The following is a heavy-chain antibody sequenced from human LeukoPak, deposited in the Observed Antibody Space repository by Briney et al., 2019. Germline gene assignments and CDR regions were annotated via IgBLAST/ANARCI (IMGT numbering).Heavy chain of an antibody. CDR3: ARESSSSWFYDY. Sequence: SETLSLTCVVYGGSFSGYYWSWIRQPPGKGLEWIGEINHSGSTNYNPSLKSRVTMSVDTSKNQFSLKLSSVTAADTAVYYCARESSSSWFYDYWGQGTLVTVSS. CDR1: GGSFSGYY. CDR2: INHSGST. D-gene: IGHD6-13*01. V-gene: IGHV4-34*01. J-gene: IGHJ4*02.